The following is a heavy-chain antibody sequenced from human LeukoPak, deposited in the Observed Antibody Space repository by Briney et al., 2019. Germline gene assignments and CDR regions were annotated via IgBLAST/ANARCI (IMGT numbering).Heavy chain of an antibody. J-gene: IGHJ4*02. CDR1: GGSISSYY. Sequence: PSETLSLTCTVSGGSISSYYWSWIRQPPGKGPEWIGYIYYSGSTNYNPSLKSRVTISVDTSKNQFSLKLSSVTAADTAVYYCARDGGKATDYAADYWGQGTLVTVSS. D-gene: IGHD3-16*01. CDR3: ARDGGKATDYAADY. CDR2: IYYSGST. V-gene: IGHV4-59*01.